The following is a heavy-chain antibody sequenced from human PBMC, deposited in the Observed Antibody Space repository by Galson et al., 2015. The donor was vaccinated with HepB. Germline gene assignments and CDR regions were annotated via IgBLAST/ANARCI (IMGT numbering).Heavy chain of an antibody. J-gene: IGHJ4*02. D-gene: IGHD3-10*01. CDR1: GYTLTELS. CDR3: ATRGTMVRGDKYPFDY. Sequence: SVKVSCKVSGYTLTELSMHWVRQAPGKGLEWMGGFDPEDGETIYAQKFQGRVTMTEDTSTDTAYMELSSLRSEDTAVYYCATRGTMVRGDKYPFDYWGQGTLVTVSS. CDR2: FDPEDGET. V-gene: IGHV1-24*01.